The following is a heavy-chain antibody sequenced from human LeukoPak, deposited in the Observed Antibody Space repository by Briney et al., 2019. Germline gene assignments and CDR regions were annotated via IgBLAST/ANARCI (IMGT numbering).Heavy chain of an antibody. Sequence: NPGGSLRLSCAASGFTFTNAWMSWVRQAPGKGLEWVGRIKSKTDGGTTDYAAPVKGRVTISRDDSKNTLYLQMNSLKTEDTAVYYCTTDPPRARHFDYWGQGTLVTVSS. CDR3: TTDPPRARHFDY. V-gene: IGHV3-15*01. J-gene: IGHJ4*02. CDR2: IKSKTDGGTT. CDR1: GFTFTNAW.